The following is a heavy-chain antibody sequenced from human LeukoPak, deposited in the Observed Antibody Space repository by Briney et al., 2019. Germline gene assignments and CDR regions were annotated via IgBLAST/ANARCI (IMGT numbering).Heavy chain of an antibody. J-gene: IGHJ6*02. CDR2: IYSGGST. D-gene: IGHD3-16*01. CDR3: AKNGGPHGMDV. Sequence: GGSLRLSCAASGFTVSSTYISWVRQAPGKGLEWVSVIYSGGSTYYADSVKGRFTISRDNSKNTLHLQMNSLRVEDTAVYYCAKNGGPHGMDVWGQGATVTVSS. CDR1: GFTVSSTY. V-gene: IGHV3-53*01.